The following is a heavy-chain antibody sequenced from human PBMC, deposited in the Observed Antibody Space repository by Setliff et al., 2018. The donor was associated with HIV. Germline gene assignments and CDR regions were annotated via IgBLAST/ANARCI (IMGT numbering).Heavy chain of an antibody. D-gene: IGHD1-26*01. J-gene: IGHJ3*01. CDR3: AKSIVGGTTHAFDL. V-gene: IGHV4-61*02. CDR1: GGSISSGTYY. CDR2: IYTSGST. Sequence: PSETLSLTCTVSGGSISSGTYYWSWIRQPAGKGLEWIGRIYTSGSTNYNPSLKSRVTISVDTSKNQLSLKVKSVTAADTAVYYCAKSIVGGTTHAFDLWGQGTMVTVSS.